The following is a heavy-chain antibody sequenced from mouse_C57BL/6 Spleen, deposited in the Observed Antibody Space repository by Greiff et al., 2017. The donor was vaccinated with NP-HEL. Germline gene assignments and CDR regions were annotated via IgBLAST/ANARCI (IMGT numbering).Heavy chain of an antibody. V-gene: IGHV3-6*01. CDR1: GYSITSGYY. CDR3: ARGGGAYHWYFDV. D-gene: IGHD3-1*01. CDR2: ISYDGSN. Sequence: EVHLVESGPGLVKPSQSLSLTCSVTGYSITSGYYWNWIRQFPGNKLEWMGYISYDGSNNYNPSLKNRISITRDTSKNQFFLKLNSVTTEDTATYYCARGGGAYHWYFDVWGTGTTVTVSS. J-gene: IGHJ1*03.